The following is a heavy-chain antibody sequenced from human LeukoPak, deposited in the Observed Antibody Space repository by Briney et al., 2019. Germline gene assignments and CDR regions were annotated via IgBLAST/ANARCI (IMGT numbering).Heavy chain of an antibody. J-gene: IGHJ4*02. CDR3: ARKGSGSAFGLDY. D-gene: IGHD6-19*01. CDR2: IYSGGST. Sequence: GGSLRLSCAASGFTVSSNYMSWVRQAPGKGLEWVSVIYSGGSTYYADSVKGRFTISRDNSKNTLYLQMNSLRAEDTAVYYCARKGSGSAFGLDYWGQGTLVNVSS. V-gene: IGHV3-53*01. CDR1: GFTVSSNY.